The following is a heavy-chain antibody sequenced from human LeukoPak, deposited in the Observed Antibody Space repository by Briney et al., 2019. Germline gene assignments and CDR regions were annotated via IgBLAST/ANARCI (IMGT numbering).Heavy chain of an antibody. CDR1: GFTVSSNY. D-gene: IGHD6-6*01. Sequence: GGSLRLSCAASGFTVSSNYMSWVRQAPGKGLEWVASIKQDGSEKNYVDSVKGRFTISRDNAKNSLYLQMNSLRAEDTAVYYCARVYHSTSGRAIDYWGQGTLVTVSS. J-gene: IGHJ4*02. CDR3: ARVYHSTSGRAIDY. V-gene: IGHV3-7*01. CDR2: IKQDGSEK.